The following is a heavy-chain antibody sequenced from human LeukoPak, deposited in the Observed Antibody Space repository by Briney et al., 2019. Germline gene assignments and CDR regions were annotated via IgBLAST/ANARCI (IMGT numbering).Heavy chain of an antibody. CDR2: IYYSGST. CDR1: GGSFSSYY. V-gene: IGHV4-59*01. J-gene: IGHJ5*02. D-gene: IGHD3-10*01. Sequence: SETLSLTCAVYGGSFSSYYWSWIRQPPGKGLEWIGYIYYSGSTNYNPSLKSRVTISVDTSKNQFSLKLSSVTAADTAVYYCARDSGTTGEVKFDPWGQGMLVTVSS. CDR3: ARDSGTTGEVKFDP.